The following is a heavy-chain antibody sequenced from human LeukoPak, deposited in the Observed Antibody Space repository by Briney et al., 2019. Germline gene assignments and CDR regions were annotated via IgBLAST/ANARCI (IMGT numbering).Heavy chain of an antibody. CDR3: ARAFYDSSGYYYAGVLDY. CDR1: GYTFTTYY. CDR2: IDPSVGTT. D-gene: IGHD3-22*01. Sequence: GASVKVSCKASGYTFTTYYMHWVRQAPGQGLEWMGIIDPSVGTTTYAQKLQGRLTTTRDTSTSTVYMELSGLRSEDTALYYCARAFYDSSGYYYAGVLDYWGQGTLVTVSS. V-gene: IGHV1-46*04. J-gene: IGHJ4*02.